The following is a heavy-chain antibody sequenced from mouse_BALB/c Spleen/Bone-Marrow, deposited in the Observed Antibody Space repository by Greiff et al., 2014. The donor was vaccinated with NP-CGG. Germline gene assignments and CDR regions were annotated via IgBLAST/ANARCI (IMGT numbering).Heavy chain of an antibody. CDR3: ARGRWYY. J-gene: IGHJ2*01. CDR1: GYTFTDYT. Sequence: VQLKESGPELVKPGVSVKISCKTSGYTFTDYTLHWVKQSHGKSLEWIGGVNPNIGGTSYNQKFKGKASLTVNKSSTTAYMELRSLTSEDSAVYYCARGRWYYWGQGTTLTVSS. CDR2: VNPNIGGT. V-gene: IGHV1-22*01. D-gene: IGHD2-3*01.